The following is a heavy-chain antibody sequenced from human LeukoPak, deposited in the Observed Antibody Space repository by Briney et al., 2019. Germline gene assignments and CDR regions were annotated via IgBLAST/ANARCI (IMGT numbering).Heavy chain of an antibody. V-gene: IGHV3-74*01. CDR2: ISSDGSST. CDR1: GFTFSSYW. D-gene: IGHD3-10*01. J-gene: IGHJ4*02. Sequence: GGSLRLSCATSGFTFSSYWMHWVRQAPGKGLVWVSRISSDGSSTTYADSVRGRLTISRDNAKNTLSLQMNSLRDEDTAVYYCARDVGAVSDYWGRGTLVTVSS. CDR3: ARDVGAVSDY.